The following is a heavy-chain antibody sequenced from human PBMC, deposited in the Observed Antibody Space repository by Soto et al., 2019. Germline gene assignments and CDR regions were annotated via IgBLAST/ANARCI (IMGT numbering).Heavy chain of an antibody. V-gene: IGHV3-21*01. Sequence: EVQLVESGGGLVKPGGSLRLSCAASGFTFSSYVMNWARRAPGKGLEWVSSISSSSSDIYYAYSVKGRFTISRDNAKNSLYLQMNSLGAEDTAVYYCARGSTVTSGGRWFDPWGQGTLVTVSS. D-gene: IGHD4-4*01. J-gene: IGHJ5*02. CDR2: ISSSSSDI. CDR3: ARGSTVTSGGRWFDP. CDR1: GFTFSSYV.